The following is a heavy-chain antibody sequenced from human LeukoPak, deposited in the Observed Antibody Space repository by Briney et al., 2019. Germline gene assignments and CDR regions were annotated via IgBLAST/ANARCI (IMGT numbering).Heavy chain of an antibody. Sequence: SVKVSCKASGGTFSSYAISWVRQAPGQGLEWMGGIIPIFGTANYAQKFQGRVTMTRDTSISTAYMELSRLRSDDTAVYYCARDQNSGDAFDIWGQGTMVTVSS. CDR1: GGTFSSYA. D-gene: IGHD6-25*01. J-gene: IGHJ3*02. CDR3: ARDQNSGDAFDI. CDR2: IIPIFGTA. V-gene: IGHV1-69*05.